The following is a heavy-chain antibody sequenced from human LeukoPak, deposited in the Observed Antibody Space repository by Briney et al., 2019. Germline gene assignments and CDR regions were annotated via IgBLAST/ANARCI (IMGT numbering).Heavy chain of an antibody. Sequence: GESLKISCEGSGYSFSNYWLGWVRQMPGKGLEWMGIIYPGDSDTRYSPSFQGQVTISADKSISTAYLQWSSLKASDTAMYHCAGVDYYGRSGYFDYWGQGTQVTVSS. V-gene: IGHV5-51*01. D-gene: IGHD3-22*01. CDR1: GYSFSNYW. CDR2: IYPGDSDT. J-gene: IGHJ4*02. CDR3: AGVDYYGRSGYFDY.